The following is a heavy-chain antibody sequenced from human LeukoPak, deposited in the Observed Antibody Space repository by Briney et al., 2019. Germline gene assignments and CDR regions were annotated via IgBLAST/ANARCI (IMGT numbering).Heavy chain of an antibody. D-gene: IGHD1-26*01. Sequence: PGGSLRLSCAASGFTFSSYSMNWVRQAPGKGLEWVSSISISSSYIYYADSVKGRFTISRDNAKNSLYLQMKSLRAEDTAVYYCARGSGGSYWGLYYYYYYMDVWGKGTTVTVSS. CDR1: GFTFSSYS. CDR3: ARGSGGSYWGLYYYYYYMDV. J-gene: IGHJ6*03. V-gene: IGHV3-21*01. CDR2: ISISSSYI.